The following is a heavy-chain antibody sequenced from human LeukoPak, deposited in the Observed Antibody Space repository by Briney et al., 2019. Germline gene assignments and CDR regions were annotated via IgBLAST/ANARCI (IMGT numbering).Heavy chain of an antibody. D-gene: IGHD2-15*01. V-gene: IGHV1-69*04. J-gene: IGHJ4*02. CDR1: GGTFSSYA. CDR2: IIPILGIA. CDR3: ARDESGGGEYFDY. Sequence: SVKVSCEASGGTFSSYAISWVRQAPGQGLEWMGRIIPILGIANYAQKFQGRVTITADKSTSTAYMELSSLRSEDTAVYYCARDESGGGEYFDYWGQGTLVTVSS.